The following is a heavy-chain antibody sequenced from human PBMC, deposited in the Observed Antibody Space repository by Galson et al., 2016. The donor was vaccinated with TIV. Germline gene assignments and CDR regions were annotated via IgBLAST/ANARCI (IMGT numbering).Heavy chain of an antibody. CDR3: VRRMLVVPTGRLRTNGGVFDL. CDR1: DGSLRGYF. V-gene: IGHV4-34*12. D-gene: IGHD2-2*01. Sequence: LSLTCAVFDGSLRGYFWAWIRQPPGKGLEWIGEIIHSGSTNYNPSLKSRVVVSLGTSNNQFSLSLSSVTAADTALYYCVRRMLVVPTGRLRTNGGVFDLWGQGTVVTVS. CDR2: IIHSGST. J-gene: IGHJ3*01.